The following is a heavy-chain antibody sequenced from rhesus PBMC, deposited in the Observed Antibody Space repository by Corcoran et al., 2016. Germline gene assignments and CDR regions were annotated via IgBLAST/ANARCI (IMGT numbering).Heavy chain of an antibody. CDR2: IKNKADGETA. V-gene: IGHV3-16*02. D-gene: IGHD6-31*01. Sequence: EVQLVESGGGLVQPGGSLRLSCAASGFTLSHSWMSWVRQAPGKGLDWVGRIKNKADGETATYAESVKGRFTLSRDDSKNMLYLQMNSLETEDTAVYYCTRSGGWYHFDSWGQGVLVTVSS. CDR3: TRSGGWYHFDS. CDR1: GFTLSHSW. J-gene: IGHJ4*01.